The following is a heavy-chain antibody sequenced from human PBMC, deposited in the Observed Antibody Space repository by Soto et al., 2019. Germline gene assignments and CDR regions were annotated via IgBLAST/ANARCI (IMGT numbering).Heavy chain of an antibody. CDR2: IYYSGST. J-gene: IGHJ5*02. CDR1: GGSISSYY. CDR3: AGVGRSGYDFGWFDP. Sequence: SETLSLTCTVSGGSISSYYWSWIRQPPGKGLEWIGYIYYSGSTNYNPSLKSRVTISVDTSKNQFSLKLSSVTAADTAVYYCAGVGRSGYDFGWFDPWGQGTLVTVSS. V-gene: IGHV4-59*08. D-gene: IGHD5-12*01.